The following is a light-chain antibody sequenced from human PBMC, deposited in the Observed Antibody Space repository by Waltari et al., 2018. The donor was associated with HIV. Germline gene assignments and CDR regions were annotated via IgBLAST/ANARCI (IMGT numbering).Light chain of an antibody. CDR2: AAS. CDR3: QQTFNIPLI. V-gene: IGKV1-39*01. Sequence: DIQMTKSQSSLYASVGDRVSITCRASQIIGVYLSWFRQKQGKAPELLIYAASNLQSGLPPRFSGSGSGTDFTLTISSLQPEDFATYYCQQTFNIPLIFGPGSKVDI. J-gene: IGKJ3*01. CDR1: QIIGVY.